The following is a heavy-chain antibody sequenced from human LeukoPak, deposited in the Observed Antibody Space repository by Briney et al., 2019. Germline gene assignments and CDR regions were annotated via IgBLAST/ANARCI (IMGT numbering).Heavy chain of an antibody. V-gene: IGHV3-74*01. CDR2: IASDGSST. D-gene: IGHD5-18*01. CDR1: GFTFSSYA. Sequence: GGSLRLSCAASGFTFSSYAMTWVRQAPGKGLVWVSRIASDGSSTTYADSVKGRFSISRDNAKNTLYLQMNSLRVEDTAVYYRARGRPHGYDYWGQGTLVTVSS. CDR3: ARGRPHGYDY. J-gene: IGHJ4*02.